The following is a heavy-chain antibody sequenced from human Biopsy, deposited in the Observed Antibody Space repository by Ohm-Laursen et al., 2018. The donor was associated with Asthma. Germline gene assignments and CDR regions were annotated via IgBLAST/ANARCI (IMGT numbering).Heavy chain of an antibody. D-gene: IGHD5-12*01. CDR1: RDIFSSFP. CDR2: INPLLGST. CDR3: ARRNQWLSLSLDF. Sequence: SVKVSCTTSRDIFSSFPFSWVRQAPGQGLEWMGGINPLLGSTNYAPRFQGRVTLTADESSSTGYMELSSLTSDDTAVYYCARRNQWLSLSLDFWGQGTLVTVSS. J-gene: IGHJ4*02. V-gene: IGHV1-69*13.